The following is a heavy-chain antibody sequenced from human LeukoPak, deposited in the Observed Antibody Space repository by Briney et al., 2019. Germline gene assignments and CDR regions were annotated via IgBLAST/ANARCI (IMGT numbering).Heavy chain of an antibody. Sequence: SETLSLTCTVSGDFITTHPWSWVRQTSGKGLDYIGFIDSNGNTNYNPSLKTRVIISSDTSTNQISLTLNSVAAADTAVYYCSRLAKCDGNCYSFDLWGQGMLVTVSS. D-gene: IGHD2-15*01. CDR1: GDFITTHP. V-gene: IGHV4-59*11. CDR2: IDSNGNT. J-gene: IGHJ4*02. CDR3: SRLAKCDGNCYSFDL.